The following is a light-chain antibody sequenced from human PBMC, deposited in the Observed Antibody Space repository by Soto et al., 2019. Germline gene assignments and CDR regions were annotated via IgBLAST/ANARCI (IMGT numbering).Light chain of an antibody. CDR1: QGVSTSY. CDR2: DAF. J-gene: IGKJ2*01. V-gene: IGKV3D-20*02. Sequence: VCTHTQYTLSLSPEERAPLSCRASQGVSTSYVAWYQQKFGQAPRLLIYDAFSRATGIPDRFSASGSGTDFTLTISRLEPEDFAVYYCQQHKTFG. CDR3: QQHKT.